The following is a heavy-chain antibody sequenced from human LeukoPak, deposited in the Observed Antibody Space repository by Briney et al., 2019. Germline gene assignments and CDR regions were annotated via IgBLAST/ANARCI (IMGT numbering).Heavy chain of an antibody. D-gene: IGHD3-22*01. CDR3: ARTYDSSGYYYYFDY. CDR1: GYTFTSYA. CDR2: INAGNGNT. V-gene: IGHV1-3*01. Sequence: GASVKVSCKASGYTFTSYAMHWVRQAPGQGLEWMGWINAGNGNTKYSQKFQGRVTITRDTSASTAYMELSSLRSEDTAVYYCARTYDSSGYYYYFDYWGQGTLVTVSS. J-gene: IGHJ4*02.